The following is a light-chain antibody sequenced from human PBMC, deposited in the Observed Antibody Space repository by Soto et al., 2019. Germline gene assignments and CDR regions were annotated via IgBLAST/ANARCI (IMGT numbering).Light chain of an antibody. Sequence: QSALTQPPSASGSPGQSVTISCTGTSSDVGGYNYVSWYQHHPGKAPKLMVSEVSKRPSGVPDRFSGSKSGNTASLTVSGLQAEDEADYYCSSYAGNNNPYVFGTGIKLTVL. CDR1: SSDVGGYNY. V-gene: IGLV2-8*01. J-gene: IGLJ1*01. CDR2: EVS. CDR3: SSYAGNNNPYV.